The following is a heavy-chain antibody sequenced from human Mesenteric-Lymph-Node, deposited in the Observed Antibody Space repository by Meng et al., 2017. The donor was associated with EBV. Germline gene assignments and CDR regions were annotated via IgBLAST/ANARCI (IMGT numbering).Heavy chain of an antibody. D-gene: IGHD3-22*01. CDR2: MYFGGST. CDR3: ATDSSKGYYYFDY. J-gene: IGHJ4*02. V-gene: IGHV4-39*07. Sequence: QLQLQESGPGLGTPSGTLSLTCSVSGVSISSAYYYWCWIRQTPGKGLEWIGTMYFGGSTNYNPSLESRVTISKDRANNQFSLKLTSVTAADTAVYYCATDSSKGYYYFDYWGRGALVTVSS. CDR1: GVSISSAYYY.